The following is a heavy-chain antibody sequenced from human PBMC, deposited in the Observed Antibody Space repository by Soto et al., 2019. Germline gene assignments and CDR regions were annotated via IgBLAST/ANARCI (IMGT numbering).Heavy chain of an antibody. CDR1: GFSFSVFW. D-gene: IGHD6-13*01. CDR2: INQDGSGK. J-gene: IGHJ4*01. V-gene: IGHV3-7*01. Sequence: GGSLRLSCAASGFSFSVFWMSWVPQAPGKGLEWVANINQDGSGKYYVDSVNGRFTISRDNAKNSLYLQMNGLRAEDTALYYCARSPATGTVDLWGQGTLVTVSS. CDR3: ARSPATGTVDL.